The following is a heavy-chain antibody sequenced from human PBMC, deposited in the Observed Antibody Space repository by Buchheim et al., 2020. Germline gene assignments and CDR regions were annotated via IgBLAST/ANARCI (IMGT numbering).Heavy chain of an antibody. J-gene: IGHJ4*02. D-gene: IGHD6-13*01. CDR2: INHSGST. V-gene: IGHV4-34*01. CDR3: ARRHSSSWTAVAGMVDY. Sequence: QVQLQQWGAGLLKPSETLSLTCAVYGGSFSGYYWSWIRQPPGKGLEWIGEINHSGSTNYNPSLKSRVTISVDTSKNQFSLKLSSVTAADTAVYYCARRHSSSWTAVAGMVDYWGQGTL. CDR1: GGSFSGYY.